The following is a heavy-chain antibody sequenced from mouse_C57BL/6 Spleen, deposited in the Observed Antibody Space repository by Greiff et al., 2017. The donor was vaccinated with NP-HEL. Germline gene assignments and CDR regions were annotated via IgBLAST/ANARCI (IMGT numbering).Heavy chain of an antibody. V-gene: IGHV1-76*01. Sequence: QVQLKQSGAELVRPGASVKLSCKASGYTFTDYYINWVKQRPGQGLEWIARIYPGSGNTYYNEKFKGKATLTAEKSSSTAYMQLSSLTSEDSAVYFCARGTRRASYYFDYWGQGTTLTVSS. J-gene: IGHJ2*01. CDR3: ARGTRRASYYFDY. D-gene: IGHD3-3*01. CDR2: IYPGSGNT. CDR1: GYTFTDYY.